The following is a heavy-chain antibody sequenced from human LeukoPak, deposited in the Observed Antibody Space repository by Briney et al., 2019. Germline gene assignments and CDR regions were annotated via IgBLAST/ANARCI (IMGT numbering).Heavy chain of an antibody. CDR1: GGSISSSNW. Sequence: SGTLSLTCAVSGGSISSSNWWSWVRQPPGKGLEWIGEIYHSGSTNYNPSLKSRVTISVDTSKNQFSLKLSSVTAADTTVYYCARVRYYYGSGPSGGMDVWGQGTTVTVSS. CDR3: ARVRYYYGSGPSGGMDV. V-gene: IGHV4-4*02. D-gene: IGHD3-10*01. J-gene: IGHJ6*02. CDR2: IYHSGST.